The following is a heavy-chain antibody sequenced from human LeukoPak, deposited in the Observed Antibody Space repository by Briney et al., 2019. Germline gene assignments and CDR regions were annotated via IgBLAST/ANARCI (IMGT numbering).Heavy chain of an antibody. V-gene: IGHV3-23*01. CDR2: ISDNEGKT. J-gene: IGHJ4*02. CDR1: GFTFNCYD. Sequence: GGSLRLSCAASGFTFNCYDMSWVRQAPGKGLERVCGISDNEGKTYYTDSVKRRFTISRDNTKNTVYLQMNILRADDTAVHICARHDSFIPHWGQGTLVTVSS. CDR3: ARHDSFIPH. D-gene: IGHD5-18*01.